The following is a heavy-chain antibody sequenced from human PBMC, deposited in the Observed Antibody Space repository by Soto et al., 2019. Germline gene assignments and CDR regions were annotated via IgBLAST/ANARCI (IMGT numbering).Heavy chain of an antibody. CDR2: IYSGGST. CDR1: GFTVSSNY. CDR3: ARSDEAAAGHYYYYGMDV. D-gene: IGHD6-13*01. V-gene: IGHV3-53*01. Sequence: GGSLRLSCAASGFTVSSNYMSWVRQAPGKGLEWVSVIYSGGSTYYADSVKGRFTISRDNSKNTLYLQMNSLRAEDTAVYYCARSDEAAAGHYYYYGMDVWGQGTTVTVSS. J-gene: IGHJ6*02.